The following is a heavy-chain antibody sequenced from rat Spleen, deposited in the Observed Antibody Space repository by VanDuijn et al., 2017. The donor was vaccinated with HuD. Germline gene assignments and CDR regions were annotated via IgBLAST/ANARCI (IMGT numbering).Heavy chain of an antibody. V-gene: IGHV3-1*01. D-gene: IGHD4-3*01. CDR2: INYSGGT. CDR1: GYSITSNY. J-gene: IGHJ4*01. CDR3: ARSGEFGVFYVMDA. Sequence: EVQLQESGPGLVKPSQSLSLTCSVTGYSITSNYWGWIRKFPGNKMEWMGYINYSGGTSYNPSLKSRISITRDTSKNQFFLQLNSVTTEDTATYYCARSGEFGVFYVMDAWGQGASVTVSS.